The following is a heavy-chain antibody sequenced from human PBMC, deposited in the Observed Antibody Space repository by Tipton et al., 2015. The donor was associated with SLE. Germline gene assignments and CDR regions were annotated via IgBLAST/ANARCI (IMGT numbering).Heavy chain of an antibody. V-gene: IGHV4-34*01. J-gene: IGHJ6*03. D-gene: IGHD6-25*01. Sequence: TLSLTCEVYGVSFSGYYWSWIRQSPGKGLEWIGEINDAEGTKYNPSLESRVTMSVDTSKNQFSLKLSSVTAADTAMYYCARAGGGYCCCSYMDVWGKGATVTVSS. CDR3: ARAGGGYCCCSYMDV. CDR2: INDAEGT. CDR1: GVSFSGYY.